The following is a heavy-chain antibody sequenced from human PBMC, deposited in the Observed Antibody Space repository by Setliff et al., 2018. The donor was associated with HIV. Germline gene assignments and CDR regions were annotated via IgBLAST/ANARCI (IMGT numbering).Heavy chain of an antibody. D-gene: IGHD3-10*01. Sequence: PSETLSLTCTVSGGSLTGYHWSWIRQSAGKELEWIGRMYYTGTTDYNPSLMSRVTLSIDRSKNQFALEVNSMTAADAAVYYCARSIYGSGTYPLDYWGLGTLVTVSS. J-gene: IGHJ4*02. V-gene: IGHV4-4*07. CDR1: GGSLTGYH. CDR3: ARSIYGSGTYPLDY. CDR2: MYYTGTT.